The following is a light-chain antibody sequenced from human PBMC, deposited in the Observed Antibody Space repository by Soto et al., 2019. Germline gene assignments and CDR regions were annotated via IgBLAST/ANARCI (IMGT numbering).Light chain of an antibody. CDR1: SSDVGGYTY. Sequence: QSVLTQPASVSGSPGQAITISCPGTSSDVGGYTYVSWYQQHPGKAPKFIIYDVSNRPSGVSNRLSGSKSGNTASLTISGLQAEDEADYYCSSYTTSNTRQIVFGTGTKVTV. V-gene: IGLV2-14*01. J-gene: IGLJ1*01. CDR2: DVS. CDR3: SSYTTSNTRQIV.